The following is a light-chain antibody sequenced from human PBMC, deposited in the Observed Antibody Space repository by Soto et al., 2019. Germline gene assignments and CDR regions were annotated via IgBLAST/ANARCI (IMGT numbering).Light chain of an antibody. CDR1: RSVSSSY. V-gene: IGKV3-20*01. CDR2: GAS. Sequence: EIVLTQSPGTLSLSPGERAALSCICSRSVSSSYLAWYQQKPGQAPRLLIYGASSRATGIPDRFSGSGSGTDFTLTISRLEPEDFAVYYCQQYGSSPPTFGQGTKVDIK. J-gene: IGKJ1*01. CDR3: QQYGSSPPT.